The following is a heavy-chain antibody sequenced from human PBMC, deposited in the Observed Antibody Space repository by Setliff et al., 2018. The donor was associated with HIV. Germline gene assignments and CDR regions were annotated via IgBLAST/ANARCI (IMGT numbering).Heavy chain of an antibody. Sequence: GGSLRLSCVASGFIFSSYGMHWVRQAPGKGLEWVGRIKSKTDGGTIDYAAPVRGRFTISRDDSRNTLYLQMSSLRAEDTAVYYCARDWGNSGYLYYFDYWGQGTLVTVSS. D-gene: IGHD3-22*01. CDR2: IKSKTDGGTI. CDR3: ARDWGNSGYLYYFDY. J-gene: IGHJ4*02. CDR1: GFIFSSYG. V-gene: IGHV3-15*01.